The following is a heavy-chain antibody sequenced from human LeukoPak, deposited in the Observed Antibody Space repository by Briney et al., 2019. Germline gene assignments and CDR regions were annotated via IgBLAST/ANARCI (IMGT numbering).Heavy chain of an antibody. V-gene: IGHV4-39*01. Sequence: PSETLSLTCAVSGGSISSSNYYWGWIRQPPGKGLEWIGSIYYGGSTYYNPSLESRVTISVDTSKNQFSLKLTSMTAADTAVYYCARRMAVRPKYYFDSWGQGILVTVSS. D-gene: IGHD6-6*01. CDR1: GGSISSSNYY. J-gene: IGHJ4*02. CDR2: IYYGGST. CDR3: ARRMAVRPKYYFDS.